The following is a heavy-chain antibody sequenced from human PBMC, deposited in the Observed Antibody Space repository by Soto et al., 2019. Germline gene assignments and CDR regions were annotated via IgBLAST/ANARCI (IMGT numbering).Heavy chain of an antibody. V-gene: IGHV3-43*01. Sequence: PGGSLRFSCAASGLRFDYYNMPWVRQAAREGLEWGSLITRNGGNTYCADSVKGRFTISRNGTRKSLSLQMTSQKREDTGLYYCGRETLSYGPAFDVWGQGTMVTVSS. CDR2: ITRNGGNT. J-gene: IGHJ3*01. D-gene: IGHD3-16*01. CDR1: GLRFDYYN. CDR3: GRETLSYGPAFDV.